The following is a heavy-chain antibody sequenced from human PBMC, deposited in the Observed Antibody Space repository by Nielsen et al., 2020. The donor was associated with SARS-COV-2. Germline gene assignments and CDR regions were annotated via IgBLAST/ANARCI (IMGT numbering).Heavy chain of an antibody. CDR3: ARGAPAAGAFDY. V-gene: IGHV3-7*03. J-gene: IGHJ4*02. CDR1: GFTFSSYW. Sequence: GGSLRLSCAASGFTFSSYWMSWVRQAPGKGLEWVANIKQDGSEKFYVDSVKGRFTVSRDNAKNSVYLQMNRLRAEDTAVYYCARGAPAAGAFDYWGQGTLVTVSS. D-gene: IGHD6-25*01. CDR2: IKQDGSEK.